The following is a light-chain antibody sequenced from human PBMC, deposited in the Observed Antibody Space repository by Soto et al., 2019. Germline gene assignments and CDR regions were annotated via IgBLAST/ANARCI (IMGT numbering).Light chain of an antibody. Sequence: EIVMTQSPATLSVSPGERAALSCRASQSVSIKLAWYQHKPGQAPRLLIYGASNRAAGIPARFSGSGSGTEFTLTISGLQSEDVAVYYCQQYNNWPPITFGQGTRLEI. J-gene: IGKJ5*01. CDR3: QQYNNWPPIT. CDR2: GAS. CDR1: QSVSIK. V-gene: IGKV3-15*01.